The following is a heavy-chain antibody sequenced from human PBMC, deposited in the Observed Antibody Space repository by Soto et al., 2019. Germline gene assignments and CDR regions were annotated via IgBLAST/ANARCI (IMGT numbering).Heavy chain of an antibody. CDR2: ISNSGTP. J-gene: IGHJ4*02. CDR3: ARDDCSGGSCLSF. CDR1: GASISSDDYY. V-gene: IGHV4-31*01. D-gene: IGHD2-15*01. Sequence: SETLSLTCTVSGASISSDDYYWNWIRQHPGKGLEWIGYISNSGTPYYNPSLKSQLTISADTSNNQISLKLTSVTAADTALYYCARDDCSGGSCLSFWGQGTLVTVSS.